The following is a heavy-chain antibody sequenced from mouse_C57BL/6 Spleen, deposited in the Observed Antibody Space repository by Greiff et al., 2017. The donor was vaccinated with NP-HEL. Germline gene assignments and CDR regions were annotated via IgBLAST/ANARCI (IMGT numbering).Heavy chain of an antibody. CDR2: INPNYGTT. Sequence: VQLKQSGPELVKPGASVKISCKASGYSFTDYNMNWVKQSNGKSLEWIGVINPNYGTTSYNQKFKGKATLTVDQSSSTAYMQLNSLTSEDSAVYYGATLITTVVATDWYFDVWGTGTTVTVSS. CDR1: GYSFTDYN. V-gene: IGHV1-39*01. D-gene: IGHD1-1*01. J-gene: IGHJ1*03. CDR3: ATLITTVVATDWYFDV.